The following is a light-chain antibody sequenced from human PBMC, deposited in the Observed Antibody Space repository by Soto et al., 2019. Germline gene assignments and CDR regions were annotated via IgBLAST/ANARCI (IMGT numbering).Light chain of an antibody. CDR2: GGS. J-gene: IGKJ1*01. CDR3: LDYGTSHPWT. CDR1: QNIRGNE. Sequence: EVVLTQSPGALSLSPGEGVTLSCRASQNIRGNELAWYRQKRGQAPRLLIYGGSSRAEGIPDRFSGRGTGTNFTLTIRRLEPEDSAVYYCLDYGTSHPWTFGQGTKLEIK. V-gene: IGKV3-20*01.